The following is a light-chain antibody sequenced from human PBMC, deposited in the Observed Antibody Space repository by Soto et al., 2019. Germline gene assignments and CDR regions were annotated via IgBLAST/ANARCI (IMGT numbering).Light chain of an antibody. CDR2: LGS. J-gene: IGKJ1*01. V-gene: IGKV2-28*01. Sequence: DIVMTQSPLSLPVTTGEPASISCRSSQSLLHSNGYNYLDWYLQKPGQSPQLLIYLGSNRSSGVPDRFSGSGSGTDFTLKISRVEAEHVGVYYCMQALQTPWTFGQGTKVEIK. CDR1: QSLLHSNGYNY. CDR3: MQALQTPWT.